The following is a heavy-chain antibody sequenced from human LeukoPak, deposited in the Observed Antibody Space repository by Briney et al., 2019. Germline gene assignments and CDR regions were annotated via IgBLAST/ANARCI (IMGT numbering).Heavy chain of an antibody. D-gene: IGHD3-9*01. J-gene: IGHJ4*02. V-gene: IGHV1-2*02. CDR2: INPNSGGT. Sequence: GASVKVSCKASGYTFTSYDINWVRQATGQGLEWMGWINPNSGGTNYAQKFQGRVTMTRDTSISTAYMELSRLRSDDTAVYYCARGRYFDGNWGQGTLVTVSS. CDR3: ARGRYFDGN. CDR1: GYTFTSYD.